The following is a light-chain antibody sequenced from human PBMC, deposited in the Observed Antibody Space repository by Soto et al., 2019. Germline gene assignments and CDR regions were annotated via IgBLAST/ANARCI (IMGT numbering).Light chain of an antibody. CDR1: QSVARNL. Sequence: EMVLTQSPGTLSLSPGESATRSCRASQSVARNLLAWFQQMPGQPPRLLIYDAIGRATGIPDRFSGSGSATDFTLTINRLEPEDFAVYYCHQYASSPLTFGQGTKLEIK. CDR2: DAI. V-gene: IGKV3-20*01. J-gene: IGKJ2*01. CDR3: HQYASSPLT.